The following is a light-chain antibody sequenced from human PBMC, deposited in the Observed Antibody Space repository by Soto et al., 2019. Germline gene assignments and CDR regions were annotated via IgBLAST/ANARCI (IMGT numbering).Light chain of an antibody. CDR3: QTWGTGIQV. V-gene: IGLV4-69*01. Sequence: QSVLTQSPSASASLGASVKLTCTLSSGHSSYAIAWHQQQPEKGPRYLMKLNSDGSHSKGDGIPDRFSGSSSAAERHLIISSLQSEDEADYYCQTWGTGIQVFGGGTKLTVL. CDR1: SGHSSYA. CDR2: LNSDGSH. J-gene: IGLJ2*01.